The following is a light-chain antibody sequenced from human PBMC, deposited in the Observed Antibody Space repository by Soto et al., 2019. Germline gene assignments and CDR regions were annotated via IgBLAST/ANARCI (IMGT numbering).Light chain of an antibody. V-gene: IGLV2-14*01. J-gene: IGLJ2*01. CDR2: DVS. CDR1: SSDVGGYNY. CDR3: SSYTSSSVV. Sequence: QSVLTQPASVSGSPGQSITISCTGTSSDVGGYNYVSWYQQHPGKAPKLMIYDVSNRPSGVSNRVSGSKSGNTAALTISGLQAEDEDDYYCSSYTSSSVVFGGGTELTVL.